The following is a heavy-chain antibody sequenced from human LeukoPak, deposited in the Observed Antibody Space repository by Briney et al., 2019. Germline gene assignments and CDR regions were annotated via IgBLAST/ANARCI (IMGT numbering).Heavy chain of an antibody. CDR3: VTNGTVTVAGTKFNYFDY. D-gene: IGHD6-19*01. CDR2: IYHSGST. CDR1: GGSIRMSTYY. J-gene: IGHJ4*02. Sequence: SETLSLTCTVSGGSIRMSTYYWGWIRQPPGKGLEWIGSIYHSGSTHSNPSLRSRVTMSVDTSKNQFTLKVTAVTAADTAVYYCVTNGTVTVAGTKFNYFDYWGQGALVTVSS. V-gene: IGHV4-39*01.